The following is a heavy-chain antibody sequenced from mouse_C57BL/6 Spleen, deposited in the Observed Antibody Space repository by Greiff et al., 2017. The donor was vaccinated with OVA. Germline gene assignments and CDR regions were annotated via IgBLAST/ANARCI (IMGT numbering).Heavy chain of an antibody. D-gene: IGHD1-1*01. CDR1: GYTFTSYW. CDR3: AREGVTTGVATGFGY. CDR2: IHPNSGST. J-gene: IGHJ3*01. V-gene: IGHV1-64*01. Sequence: QVQLQQPGAELVKPGASVKLSCKASGYTFTSYWMHWVKQRPGQGLEWIGVIHPNSGSTNYNEKFKSKATLTVDKSSSTAYMQLSSLTSEDSAVYYCAREGVTTGVATGFGYWGQGTLVTVSA.